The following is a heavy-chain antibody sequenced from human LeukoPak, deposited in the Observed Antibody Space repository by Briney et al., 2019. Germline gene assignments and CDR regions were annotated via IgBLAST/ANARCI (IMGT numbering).Heavy chain of an antibody. V-gene: IGHV3-74*01. Sequence: GGSLRLSCAASGFTFSSYWMHWVRQAPGKGLDWVSRISRDGSTTTYADSVKGRVTISRDNSRNTLYLQMNSLGTENTGLYYCSRDLSGGDDYWGQGALVTV. D-gene: IGHD2-21*01. CDR3: SRDLSGGDDY. CDR2: ISRDGSTT. J-gene: IGHJ4*02. CDR1: GFTFSSYW.